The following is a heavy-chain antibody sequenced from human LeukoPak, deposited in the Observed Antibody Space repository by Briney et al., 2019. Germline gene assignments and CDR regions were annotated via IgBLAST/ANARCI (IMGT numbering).Heavy chain of an antibody. Sequence: SETLSLTCAVYGGPFSGYYWSWIRQPPGKGLEWIGEINHSGSTNYNPSLKSRVTISVDTSKNQFSLKLSSVTAADTAVYYCARGFPSVISFVGYWGQGTLVTVSS. D-gene: IGHD2/OR15-2a*01. V-gene: IGHV4-34*01. CDR2: INHSGST. CDR1: GGPFSGYY. J-gene: IGHJ4*02. CDR3: ARGFPSVISFVGY.